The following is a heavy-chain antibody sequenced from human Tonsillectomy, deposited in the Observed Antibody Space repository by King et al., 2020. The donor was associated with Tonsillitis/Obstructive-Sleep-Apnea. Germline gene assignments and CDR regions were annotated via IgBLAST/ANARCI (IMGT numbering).Heavy chain of an antibody. J-gene: IGHJ6*02. CDR3: ARAPGIAASNINYYFGMDV. Sequence: VQLVESGGGVVQPGRSLRLSCAASGFTFSSYAMHWVRQAPGKGLEWVTVISYDGSHKYYADSVKGRFTISRDNSKNTLYLQINSLRPEDTAVYYCARAPGIAASNINYYFGMDVCGQGTTVTVSS. V-gene: IGHV3-30*04. CDR2: ISYDGSHK. CDR1: GFTFSSYA. D-gene: IGHD6-13*01.